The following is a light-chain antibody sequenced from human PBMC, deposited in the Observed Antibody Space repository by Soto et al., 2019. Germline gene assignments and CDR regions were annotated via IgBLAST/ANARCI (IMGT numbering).Light chain of an antibody. V-gene: IGKV3-20*01. J-gene: IGKJ1*01. Sequence: EIVLTQSPGTLSLSPGERATLSCRASQSVSYYLAWYQQKPGQAPRLLISDASTRASGIPDRFSGSGSGTDFTLTISRLEPEDFAVYYCQQYGTAPRTFGQGAKVDIK. CDR1: QSVSYY. CDR3: QQYGTAPRT. CDR2: DAS.